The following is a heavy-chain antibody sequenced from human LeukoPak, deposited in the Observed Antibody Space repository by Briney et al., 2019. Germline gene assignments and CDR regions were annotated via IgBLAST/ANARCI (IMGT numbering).Heavy chain of an antibody. CDR2: IYYSGST. D-gene: IGHD3-16*02. CDR3: ARDDDYVWGSYRPS. CDR1: GGSISSSSYY. J-gene: IGHJ5*02. V-gene: IGHV4-39*07. Sequence: SETLSLTCTVSGGSISSSSYYWGWIRQPPGKGLEWIGSIYYSGSTYYNPSLKSRVTISVDTSKNQFSLKLSSVTAADTAVYYCARDDDYVWGSYRPSWGQGTLVTVSS.